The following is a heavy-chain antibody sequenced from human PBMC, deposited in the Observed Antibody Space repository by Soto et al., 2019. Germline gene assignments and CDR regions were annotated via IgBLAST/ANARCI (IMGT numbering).Heavy chain of an antibody. Sequence: QVQLVQSGAEVKKPGASVKVSCQASGYTFTSYYIKWVRQATGQGLEWRRWMSPKNGNTGYAQKFQGRVTMNRHPSISTAYMELSSLTSADTAIYYCARGTPDWGFDLWGQGTLVPVSS. CDR2: MSPKNGNT. J-gene: IGHJ4*02. D-gene: IGHD7-27*01. CDR3: ARGTPDWGFDL. V-gene: IGHV1-8*01. CDR1: GYTFTSYY.